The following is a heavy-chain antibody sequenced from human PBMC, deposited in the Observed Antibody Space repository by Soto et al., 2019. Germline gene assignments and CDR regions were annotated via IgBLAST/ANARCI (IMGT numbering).Heavy chain of an antibody. CDR1: GDSIISSDFY. J-gene: IGHJ5*02. D-gene: IGHD3-3*02. CDR2: IFYLGSS. V-gene: IGHV4-39*01. CDR3: ARHSLALRKNNWFDP. Sequence: SETLSLTCTVSGDSIISSDFYWGWVRQPPGKGLEWIGSIFYLGSSYYNPSLKSRVTTSVDTSKNQFSLRLRSVTAADTALYFCARHSLALRKNNWFDPWGQGIMVTVSA.